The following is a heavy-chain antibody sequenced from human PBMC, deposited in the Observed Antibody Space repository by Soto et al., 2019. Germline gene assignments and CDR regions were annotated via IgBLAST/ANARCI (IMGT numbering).Heavy chain of an antibody. J-gene: IGHJ4*02. Sequence: PSETLSLTSTVSAGSISSGGYYWSWIRQHPGKGLEWIGYIYYSGCTYYNPSLKCRVTRSVDTSKNLYSLTLSSVTAADTAVYYWARVPSYRQLWLDYWGRGTLVTVSS. V-gene: IGHV4-31*03. CDR3: ARVPSYRQLWLDY. CDR2: IYYSGCT. D-gene: IGHD5-18*01. CDR1: AGSISSGGYY.